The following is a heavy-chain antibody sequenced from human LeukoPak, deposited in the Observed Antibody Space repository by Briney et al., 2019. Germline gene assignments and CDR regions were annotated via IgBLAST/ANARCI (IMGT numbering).Heavy chain of an antibody. CDR1: GFTFSSYG. CDR2: IRYDGSNK. Sequence: GGSLRLSCAASGFTFSSYGMHWVRQAPGKGLEWVAFIRYDGSNKYYADSVKGRFTISRDNSKNTLYLQLHSLRAEDTAMYYCAKDGTNDSSGYYSPSDYWGQGTLVTVSS. D-gene: IGHD3-22*01. CDR3: AKDGTNDSSGYYSPSDY. J-gene: IGHJ4*02. V-gene: IGHV3-30*02.